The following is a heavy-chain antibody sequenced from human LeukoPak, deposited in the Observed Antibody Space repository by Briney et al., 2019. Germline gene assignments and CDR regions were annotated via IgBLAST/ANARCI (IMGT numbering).Heavy chain of an antibody. J-gene: IGHJ4*02. Sequence: ASETLSLTCTVSGGSISSYYWSWIRQPPGKGLEWIGYIYYSGSTNYNPSLKSRVTISVDTSRNQFSLKLSSVTAADTAVYYCARGLWFGDENPPYFDYWGQGILVTVSS. CDR3: ARGLWFGDENPPYFDY. D-gene: IGHD3-10*01. V-gene: IGHV4-59*08. CDR1: GGSISSYY. CDR2: IYYSGST.